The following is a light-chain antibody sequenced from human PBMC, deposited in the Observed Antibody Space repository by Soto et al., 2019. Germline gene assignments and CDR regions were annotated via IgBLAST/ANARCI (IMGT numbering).Light chain of an antibody. CDR3: QQYSSSPS. J-gene: IGKJ5*01. V-gene: IGKV3-20*01. Sequence: EIVLTQSPGTLSLSPGERATLSCRASQSVSSSYLAWYQQKPGQAPRLLIYGASSRATGIPDRFSGSGSGTDFTLTISGLQSEDFAVYYCQQYSSSPSFGQGTRLEIK. CDR1: QSVSSSY. CDR2: GAS.